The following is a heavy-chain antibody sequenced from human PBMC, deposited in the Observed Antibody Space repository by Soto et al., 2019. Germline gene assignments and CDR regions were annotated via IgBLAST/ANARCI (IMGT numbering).Heavy chain of an antibody. J-gene: IGHJ1*01. Sequence: GGSLRLSCAASGFTFSDFAMSWVRKATGKGLEWVSTFTAAGRNTFYADSVKGRFTISRDNSKSSLYLHVTSLRVDDPAVYYLGKMGGGYLPELFHVWGKGTLGASPQ. CDR2: FTAAGRNT. V-gene: IGHV3-23*01. CDR3: GKMGGGYLPELFHV. D-gene: IGHD1-26*01. CDR1: GFTFSDFA.